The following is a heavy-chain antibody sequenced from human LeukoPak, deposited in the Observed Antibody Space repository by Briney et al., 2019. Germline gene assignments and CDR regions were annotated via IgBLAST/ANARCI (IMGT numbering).Heavy chain of an antibody. CDR1: GYTFTSYY. CDR3: AVQIAAAGTHEAVLGY. CDR2: INPSGGST. D-gene: IGHD6-13*01. Sequence: ASVKVSCKASGYTFTSYYMHWVRQAPGQGLEWMGIINPSGGSTSYAQKFQGRVTMTRDTSTSTVYMELSSLRSEDTAVYYCAVQIAAAGTHEAVLGYWGQGTLVTVSS. J-gene: IGHJ4*02. V-gene: IGHV1-46*01.